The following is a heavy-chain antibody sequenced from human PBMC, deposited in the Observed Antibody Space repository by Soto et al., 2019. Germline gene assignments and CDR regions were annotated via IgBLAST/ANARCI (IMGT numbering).Heavy chain of an antibody. CDR1: GGTFSSYA. CDR3: ARDRIAAAGTYFDY. V-gene: IGHV1-69*13. J-gene: IGHJ4*02. D-gene: IGHD6-13*01. Sequence: SVKVSCKASGGTFSSYAISWVRQAPGQGLEWMGGITPIFGTANYAQKFQGRVTITADESTSTAYMELSSLRSEDTAVYYCARDRIAAAGTYFDYWGQGTLVTVSS. CDR2: ITPIFGTA.